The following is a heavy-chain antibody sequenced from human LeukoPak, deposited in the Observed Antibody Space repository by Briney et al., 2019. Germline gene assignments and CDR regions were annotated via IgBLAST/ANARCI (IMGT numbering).Heavy chain of an antibody. D-gene: IGHD3-9*01. CDR1: GGSVSSTEFS. CDR2: LYYSGST. V-gene: IGHV4-39*01. Sequence: SETLSLTCTVSGGSVSSTEFSWGWIRQPPGKGLQWVGNLYYSGSTSYHPSLNSRVTMSVDTSKNQFSLKMTSVTAADTAVYYCARLSKGRYFDYVFDYWGQGSLVTVSS. CDR3: ARLSKGRYFDYVFDY. J-gene: IGHJ4*02.